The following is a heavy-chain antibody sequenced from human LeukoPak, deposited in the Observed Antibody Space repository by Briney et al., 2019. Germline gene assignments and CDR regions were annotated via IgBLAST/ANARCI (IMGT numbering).Heavy chain of an antibody. CDR2: INPDSGGT. D-gene: IGHD6-13*01. J-gene: IGHJ4*02. CDR1: GYTXTGYY. Sequence: ASVKVSCKASGYTXTGYYIFWVRQAPGQGLESMGWINPDSGGTNYAQKFQGRVTMTRDTSISTAYMDLSRLRPDDTAVYYCARDSEAAAGLSFDYWGQGTPVTVSS. V-gene: IGHV1-2*02. CDR3: ARDSEAAAGLSFDY.